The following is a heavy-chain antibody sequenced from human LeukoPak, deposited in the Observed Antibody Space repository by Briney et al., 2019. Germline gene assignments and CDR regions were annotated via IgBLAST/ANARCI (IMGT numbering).Heavy chain of an antibody. CDR1: GGSISSSSYY. V-gene: IGHV4-39*07. CDR3: ARDDTLNWFDP. CDR2: IYYSGST. J-gene: IGHJ5*02. Sequence: SETLSLTCTVSGGSISSSSYYWGWIRQPPGKGLEWIGSIYYSGSTYYNPSLKSRVTISVDTSKNQFSLKLSSVTAADTAVYYCARDDTLNWFDPWGQGTLVTVSS.